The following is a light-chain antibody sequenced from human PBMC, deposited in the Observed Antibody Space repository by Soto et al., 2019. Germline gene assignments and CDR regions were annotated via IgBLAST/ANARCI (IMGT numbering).Light chain of an antibody. CDR3: QQRSTWPPFS. CDR2: DAS. V-gene: IGKV3-11*01. CDR1: QSIGSY. J-gene: IGKJ3*01. Sequence: EIVLTQSPATLSLSLGERATLSCRASQSIGSYLAWYQHKLGQPPRLLIDDASNRATGIPVRFSGSGSGTDFTLTISSLEPEDFAVYYCQQRSTWPPFSFGPGTKVDIK.